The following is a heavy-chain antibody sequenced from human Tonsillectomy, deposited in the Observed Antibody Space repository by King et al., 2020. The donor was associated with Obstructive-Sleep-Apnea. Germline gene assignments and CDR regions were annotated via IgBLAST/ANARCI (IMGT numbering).Heavy chain of an antibody. D-gene: IGHD3-9*01. CDR3: AKDWCYDFLSGYFDY. Sequence: VQLVESGGGLVQPGRSLRLSCAASGFIFDDYAMHWVRQAPGKGLEWVSGSSWNSGSIIFADSVKGRFTISRDKARNSLYLQMSSLRPEDTALYYCAKDWCYDFLSGYFDYWGQGPLVTVSS. CDR1: GFIFDDYA. V-gene: IGHV3-9*01. CDR2: SSWNSGSI. J-gene: IGHJ4*02.